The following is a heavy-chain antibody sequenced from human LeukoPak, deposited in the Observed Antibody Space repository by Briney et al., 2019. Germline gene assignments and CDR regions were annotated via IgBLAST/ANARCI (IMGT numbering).Heavy chain of an antibody. V-gene: IGHV3-21*01. CDR1: GFTFSSYG. CDR2: ISSSSGFI. CDR3: ASPVSSSSWYYFDS. D-gene: IGHD6-13*01. Sequence: PGGSLRLSCAASGFTFSSYGMHWVRQAPGKGLEWVSSISSSSGFIFYADSVKGRFTSSRDNAKNSLYLQMNSLRAEDTAVYYCASPVSSSSWYYFDSWGQGTLVTVSS. J-gene: IGHJ4*02.